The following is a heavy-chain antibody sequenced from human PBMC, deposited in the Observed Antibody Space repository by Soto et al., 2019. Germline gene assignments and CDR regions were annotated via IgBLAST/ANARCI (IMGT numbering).Heavy chain of an antibody. J-gene: IGHJ4*02. CDR1: GDTFNFYT. D-gene: IGHD3-10*01. V-gene: IGHV1-69*02. CDR3: ATSYGSGYRAFDS. CDR2: FIPILSMP. Sequence: QVQLVQSGADVQRPGSSVRVSCKASGDTFNFYTINWVRQAPGQGLQWMGRFIPILSMPNYAPRFQGRVTMTADKSTNTAYMELSSLISDDTAMYYCATSYGSGYRAFDSWGQGALVTVSS.